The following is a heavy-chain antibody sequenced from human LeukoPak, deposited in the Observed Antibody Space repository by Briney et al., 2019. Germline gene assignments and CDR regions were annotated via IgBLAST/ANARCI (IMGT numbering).Heavy chain of an antibody. Sequence: SQTLSLTCTVSGGSISSGSYYWSWIRQPAGKGLEWIGRIYTSGSTNYNPSLKSRVTISVDTSKNQFSLKLSSVTAADTAVYYCARGYAHSSASAFDIWGQGTMVTVSS. CDR1: GGSISSGSYY. D-gene: IGHD6-19*01. CDR3: ARGYAHSSASAFDI. CDR2: IYTSGST. J-gene: IGHJ3*02. V-gene: IGHV4-61*02.